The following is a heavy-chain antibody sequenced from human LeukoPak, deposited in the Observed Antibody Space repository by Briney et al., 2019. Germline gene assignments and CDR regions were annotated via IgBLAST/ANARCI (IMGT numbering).Heavy chain of an antibody. J-gene: IGHJ4*02. CDR2: ISASGDFR. Sequence: GGSLRLSCAASALSFNDEYMSWIRQAPGQGLQWIAYISASGDFRRSTDSVKGQFTISRDNAKRLLYLQMDSLGEEDTAVYYCARTRGAGPGGHFDSWGQGVLVIVSS. D-gene: IGHD3-10*01. V-gene: IGHV3-11*01. CDR1: ALSFNDEY. CDR3: ARTRGAGPGGHFDS.